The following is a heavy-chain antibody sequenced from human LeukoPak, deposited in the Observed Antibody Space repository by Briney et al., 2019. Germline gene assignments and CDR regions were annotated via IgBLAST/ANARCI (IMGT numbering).Heavy chain of an antibody. Sequence: ASVKVSCKASGYTFSSYGISWVRQAPGQGLEWMGWISAYNGNTDYAQKLQGRVTMTTDTSTSTAYMELSSLRSEDTAVYYCARAAAGTFYDAFDIWGQGTMVTVSS. J-gene: IGHJ3*02. CDR1: GYTFSSYG. CDR3: ARAAAGTFYDAFDI. V-gene: IGHV1-18*01. CDR2: ISAYNGNT. D-gene: IGHD6-13*01.